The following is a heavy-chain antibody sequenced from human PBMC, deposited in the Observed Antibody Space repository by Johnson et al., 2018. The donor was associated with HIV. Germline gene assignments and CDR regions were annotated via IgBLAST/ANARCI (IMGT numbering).Heavy chain of an antibody. CDR1: AFTFDDYA. CDR3: AKDKGWELPARAAFDI. CDR2: ISWNSGSI. V-gene: IGHV3-9*03. D-gene: IGHD1-26*01. J-gene: IGHJ3*02. Sequence: VQLVESGGGSVQPGRSLRLSCASSAFTFDDYAMHWVRQAPGTGLEWVSGISWNSGSIGYVDSVKGRFTIARDNAKNSLYLQMNSLGAEDMALYYCAKDKGWELPARAAFDIWGQGTMVNVSS.